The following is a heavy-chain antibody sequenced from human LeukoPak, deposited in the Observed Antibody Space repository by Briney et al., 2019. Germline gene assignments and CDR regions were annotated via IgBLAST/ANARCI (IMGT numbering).Heavy chain of an antibody. D-gene: IGHD1-14*01. CDR3: IWNHVADY. Sequence: GESLRLSCVASGFTFSNAWMSWVRQAPGKGLEWVARIKSKTDGETTDYAAPVKGRFTISRDDSKTTLYLQMKSLKIEDTAVHYCIWNHVADYWGQGTLVTVSS. V-gene: IGHV3-15*01. CDR2: IKSKTDGETT. J-gene: IGHJ4*02. CDR1: GFTFSNAW.